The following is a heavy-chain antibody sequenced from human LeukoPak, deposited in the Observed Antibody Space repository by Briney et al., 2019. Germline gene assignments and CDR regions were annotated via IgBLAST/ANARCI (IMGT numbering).Heavy chain of an antibody. V-gene: IGHV3-23*01. J-gene: IGHJ4*02. CDR2: ISGSGDST. D-gene: IGHD6-19*01. CDR3: AARPTSAAVAPSDF. Sequence: PGGSLRLSCVASGFTFSNHWMSWVRQAPGKGLEWVSAISGSGDSTYYADSVKGRFTISRDNSKSMLYLQMNSLRAEDTATYYCAARPTSAAVAPSDFWGQGTLVTVSS. CDR1: GFTFSNHW.